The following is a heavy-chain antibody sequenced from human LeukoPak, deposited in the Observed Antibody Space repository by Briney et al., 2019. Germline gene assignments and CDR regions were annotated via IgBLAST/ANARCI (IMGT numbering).Heavy chain of an antibody. J-gene: IGHJ4*02. CDR3: AKGLRLGELSSGFDY. CDR2: ISNSGGSA. Sequence: PGGSLRLSRGASGFTFSNYAMNWVRQAPGRGLEWVSGISNSGGSAYYADSVRGRFTISRDNSRSTLYLQMNSLRAEDTAVYYCAKGLRLGELSSGFDYWGQGTLVTVSS. D-gene: IGHD3-16*02. V-gene: IGHV3-23*01. CDR1: GFTFSNYA.